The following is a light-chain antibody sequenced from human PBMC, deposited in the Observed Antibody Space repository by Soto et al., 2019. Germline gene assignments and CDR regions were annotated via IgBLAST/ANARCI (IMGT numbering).Light chain of an antibody. CDR3: QQYSSLWT. CDR1: QSVSNNY. CDR2: GAS. Sequence: EIVLTQSPGTLSLSPGERATLSCRTSQSVSNNYLAWYQQKPGQAPRLLIYGASSRATVIPDRFSGSGSGTDFTLSISRLEPEDFAVYYCQQYSSLWTFGQGTKVEIK. V-gene: IGKV3-20*01. J-gene: IGKJ1*01.